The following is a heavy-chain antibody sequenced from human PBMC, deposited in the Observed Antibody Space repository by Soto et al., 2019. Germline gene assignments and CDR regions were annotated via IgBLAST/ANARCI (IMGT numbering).Heavy chain of an antibody. D-gene: IGHD2-15*01. Sequence: QVQLVQSGAEVKKPGSSVKVSCKASGGTFSSYAISWVRQAPGQGLEWMGGIIPIFGTANYAQKFQGRVTITADESTSPAYMELSSLRSEDTAVYYCARGVNIVVVVAATGYYYGMDVWGQGTTVTVSS. CDR1: GGTFSSYA. J-gene: IGHJ6*02. CDR3: ARGVNIVVVVAATGYYYGMDV. CDR2: IIPIFGTA. V-gene: IGHV1-69*01.